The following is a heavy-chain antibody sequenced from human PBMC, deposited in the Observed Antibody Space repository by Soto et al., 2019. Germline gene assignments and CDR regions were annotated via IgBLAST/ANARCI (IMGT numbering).Heavy chain of an antibody. CDR3: ARDDYCSPGY. CDR1: GFTFSSYW. CDR2: INSDESTT. Sequence: EVQLVESGGGLVQPGGSLRLSCAASGFTFSSYWMYWVRQAPGKGLVWVSRINSDESTTSYADSVKGRFTISRDNAKNTVDLQMNSLRAEDTAVYYCARDDYCSPGYWGQGTLVTVSS. D-gene: IGHD2-21*02. V-gene: IGHV3-74*01. J-gene: IGHJ4*02.